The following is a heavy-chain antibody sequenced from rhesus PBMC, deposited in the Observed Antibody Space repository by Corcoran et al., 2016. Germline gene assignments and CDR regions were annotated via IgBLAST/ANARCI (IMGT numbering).Heavy chain of an antibody. V-gene: IGHV4-169*02. Sequence: QLQLQESGPGLVKPSETLSVTCAVSGGSISSSYWSWIRQAPGKGLEWIGYIYGSGSSTTSTPSLKSRVTLTADTSTNQLSQKLSSGTAADTAVYYWASDYSGSGNGFDDWGQGVLVSVSS. CDR1: GGSISSSY. J-gene: IGHJ4*01. D-gene: IGHD6-25*01. CDR3: ASDYSGSGNGFDD. CDR2: IYGSGSST.